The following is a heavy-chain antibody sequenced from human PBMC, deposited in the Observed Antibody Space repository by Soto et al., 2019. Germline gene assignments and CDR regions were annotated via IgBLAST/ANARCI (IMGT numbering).Heavy chain of an antibody. CDR1: GFTFSSYA. CDR3: AKAIHRRDWSVSEPDY. Sequence: GGSLRLSCAASGFTFSSYAMSWVRQAPGKGLEWVSAVSGSGSSTYYADSVKGRFTISRDNAKNTLYLQMNSLRAEDTAVYYCAKAIHRRDWSVSEPDYEGQGTLVTVSS. J-gene: IGHJ4*02. V-gene: IGHV3-23*01. D-gene: IGHD3-3*01. CDR2: VSGSGSST.